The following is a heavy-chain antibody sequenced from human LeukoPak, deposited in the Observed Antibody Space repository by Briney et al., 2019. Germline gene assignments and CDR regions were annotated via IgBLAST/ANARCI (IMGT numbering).Heavy chain of an antibody. V-gene: IGHV3-23*01. J-gene: IGHJ4*02. Sequence: GGSLRLSCAASGFTFSSYAMSWVRQAPGKGLEAVSAISGSGGSTYYVGSVKGRFTISRDNSKNTLYLQMNSLRAEDTAVYYCAKDLLAVDYWGQGTLVTVSS. CDR2: ISGSGGST. D-gene: IGHD3-3*01. CDR1: GFTFSSYA. CDR3: AKDLLAVDY.